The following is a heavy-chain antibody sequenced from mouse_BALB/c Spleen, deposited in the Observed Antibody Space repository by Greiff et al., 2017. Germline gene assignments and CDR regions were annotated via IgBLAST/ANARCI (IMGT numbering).Heavy chain of an antibody. CDR3: ARVTTVGAPAY. D-gene: IGHD1-1*01. J-gene: IGHJ3*01. Sequence: VQLQQSGAELVKPGASVKLSCTASGFNIKDTYMHWVKQRPEQGLEWIGRLDPANGNTKYDPKFQGKATITADTSSNTAYLQLRSLTSEDTAVDYCARVTTVGAPAYWGQGTLVTVSA. V-gene: IGHV14-3*02. CDR1: GFNIKDTY. CDR2: LDPANGNT.